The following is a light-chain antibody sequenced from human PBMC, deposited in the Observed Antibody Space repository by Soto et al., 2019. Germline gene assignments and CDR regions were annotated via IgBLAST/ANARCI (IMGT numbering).Light chain of an antibody. V-gene: IGKV1-33*01. CDR3: QQYDTRPTMT. J-gene: IGKJ5*01. Sequence: IQLTHSPSSLSASVGESVTITCRASQDIDNYLNWYRHRPGEAPKLLIYAASYLETGVPARFSGSGSGTDFSFTITSLQPEDSATYYCQQYDTRPTMTFGQGTRLEIK. CDR2: AAS. CDR1: QDIDNY.